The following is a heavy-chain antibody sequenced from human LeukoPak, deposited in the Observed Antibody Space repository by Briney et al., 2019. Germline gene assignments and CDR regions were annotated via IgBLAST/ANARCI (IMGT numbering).Heavy chain of an antibody. CDR1: GFTVRSTY. J-gene: IGHJ4*02. D-gene: IGHD4-17*01. Sequence: GGSLRLSCVASGFTVRSTYMNWVRQAPGKALEWVSVIYSGGGTYYADSVKGRFTISRDSSKNTLYLQMNSLRPEDTAVYYCAKDDRRYGDYGYFDFWGQGTLVTVSS. CDR2: IYSGGGT. CDR3: AKDDRRYGDYGYFDF. V-gene: IGHV3-66*01.